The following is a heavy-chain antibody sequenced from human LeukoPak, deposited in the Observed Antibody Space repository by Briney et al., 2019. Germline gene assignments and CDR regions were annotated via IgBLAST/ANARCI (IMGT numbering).Heavy chain of an antibody. Sequence: GGSLRLSCAASGLTVSSNHMSWVRQAPGKGLEWVSLIKSDGTTEYADSVKGRFTISRHNSKNTLSLQINSLRVEDTAVYYCARLRRGYWGRGTPVTVSS. CDR1: GLTVSSNH. J-gene: IGHJ4*02. CDR2: IKSDGTT. V-gene: IGHV3-53*01. CDR3: ARLRRGY.